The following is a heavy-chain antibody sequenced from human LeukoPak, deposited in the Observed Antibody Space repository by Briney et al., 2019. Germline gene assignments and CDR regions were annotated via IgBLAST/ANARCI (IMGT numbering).Heavy chain of an antibody. Sequence: GGSLRLSCAASGFTLSDHYMDWVRQAPGKGLEWVGRSRNKANSYTTEYVASVTGRFTIARDDSENSLYLQMNSLKTEDTAVYYCARGDSSGYSNYWGQGTLVTVSS. CDR2: SRNKANSYTT. J-gene: IGHJ4*02. CDR1: GFTLSDHY. CDR3: ARGDSSGYSNY. V-gene: IGHV3-72*01. D-gene: IGHD3-22*01.